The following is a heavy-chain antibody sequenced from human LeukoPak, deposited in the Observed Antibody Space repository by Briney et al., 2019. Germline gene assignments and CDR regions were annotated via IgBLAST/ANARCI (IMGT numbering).Heavy chain of an antibody. V-gene: IGHV3-30*02. CDR1: GFTFSSYG. Sequence: GGSLRLSCAASGFTFSSYGMQWVRQAPGKGLEWVAFIRYDGSNKYYADSVKGRFTISRDNSKNTLYLQMNSLRAEDTAVYYCAKDVRTGDNAFDIWGQGTMVTVSS. D-gene: IGHD7-27*01. J-gene: IGHJ3*02. CDR3: AKDVRTGDNAFDI. CDR2: IRYDGSNK.